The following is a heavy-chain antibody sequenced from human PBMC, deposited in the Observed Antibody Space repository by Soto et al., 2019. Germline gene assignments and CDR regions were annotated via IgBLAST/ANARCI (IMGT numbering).Heavy chain of an antibody. Sequence: QVQLVESGGGVVQPGRSLRLSCAASGLTFSYYGMHWVRQAPGKGLEWVAVISYDGSNKYYADSVKGRFTITRDNSKNTLYLQMNGLKAEDTAVYYCAKGLGIAAAGTMGYWGQGTLVTVSS. J-gene: IGHJ4*02. CDR3: AKGLGIAAAGTMGY. D-gene: IGHD6-13*01. CDR2: ISYDGSNK. V-gene: IGHV3-30*18. CDR1: GLTFSYYG.